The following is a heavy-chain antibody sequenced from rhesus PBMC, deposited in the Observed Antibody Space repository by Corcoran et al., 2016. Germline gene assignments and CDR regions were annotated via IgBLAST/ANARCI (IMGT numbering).Heavy chain of an antibody. J-gene: IGHJ6*01. Sequence: QVQLQESGPGLLKPSETLSLNCAGSGVSISTYWLTWIRLPQGKGLEWIGGVNGRSGNTNYNPSLKSRVSISKDASKDQLSLKLTSVTAADTAIYYCARDRAVAGIRYGLDSWGQGVVVTVSS. D-gene: IGHD1-1-1*01. CDR1: GVSISTYW. CDR3: ARDRAVAGIRYGLDS. V-gene: IGHV4-80*01. CDR2: VNGRSGNT.